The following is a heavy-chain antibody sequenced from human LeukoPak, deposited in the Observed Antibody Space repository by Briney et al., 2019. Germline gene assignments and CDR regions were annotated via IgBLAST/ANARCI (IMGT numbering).Heavy chain of an antibody. Sequence: GGSLRLSCAASGFTFSSYSMNWVRQAPGKGLEWVSSINSSSGYIYYADSVKGRFTISRDNSKNTLYLQMDSLRAEDTAVYYCARVVDHDYGDYYLDYWGQGTLVTVSS. CDR1: GFTFSSYS. CDR3: ARVVDHDYGDYYLDY. V-gene: IGHV3-21*04. D-gene: IGHD4-17*01. J-gene: IGHJ4*02. CDR2: INSSSGYI.